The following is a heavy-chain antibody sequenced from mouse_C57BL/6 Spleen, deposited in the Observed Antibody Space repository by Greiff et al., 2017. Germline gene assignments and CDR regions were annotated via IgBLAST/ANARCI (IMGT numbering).Heavy chain of an antibody. D-gene: IGHD1-1*01. V-gene: IGHV1-61*01. CDR2: IYPSDSET. CDR3: ASSGYYYGSSWWYFDV. Sequence: QVHVKQPGAELVRPGSSVKLSCKASGYTFTSYWMDWVKQRPGQGLEWIGNIYPSDSETHYNQKFKDKATLTVDKSSSTAYMQLSSLTSEDSAVYYCASSGYYYGSSWWYFDVWGTGTTVTVSS. CDR1: GYTFTSYW. J-gene: IGHJ1*03.